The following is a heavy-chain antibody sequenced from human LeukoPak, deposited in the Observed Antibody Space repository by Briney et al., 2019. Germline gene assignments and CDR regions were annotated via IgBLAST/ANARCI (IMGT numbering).Heavy chain of an antibody. Sequence: ASVTVSCKASGYTFTGYYMHWVRQAPGQGLEWIGWINPNSGGTNYAQKFQGRVTMTRDTSISTAYMELSRLRSDDTAVYYCASSPYYDFWSGTLYYFDYWGQGTLVTVSS. D-gene: IGHD3-3*01. CDR1: GYTFTGYY. V-gene: IGHV1-2*02. CDR3: ASSPYYDFWSGTLYYFDY. J-gene: IGHJ4*02. CDR2: INPNSGGT.